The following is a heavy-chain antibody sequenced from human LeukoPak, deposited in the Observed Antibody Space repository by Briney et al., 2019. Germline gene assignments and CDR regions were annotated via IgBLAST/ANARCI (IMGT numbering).Heavy chain of an antibody. D-gene: IGHD3-9*01. Sequence: GGSLRLSCAASGFTFSNAWMNRVRQAPGKGLEWVGRIKSKTDGGTTDYAAPVKGRFTISRDDSKNTLYLQMNSLKTEDTAVYYCTTIDILTGYPLDFDYWGQGTLVTVSS. V-gene: IGHV3-15*07. CDR1: GFTFSNAW. CDR2: IKSKTDGGTT. J-gene: IGHJ4*02. CDR3: TTIDILTGYPLDFDY.